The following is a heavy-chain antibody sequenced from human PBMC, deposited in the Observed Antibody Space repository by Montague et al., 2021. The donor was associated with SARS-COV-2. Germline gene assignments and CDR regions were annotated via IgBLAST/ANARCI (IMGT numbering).Heavy chain of an antibody. V-gene: IGHV4-59*02. CDR2: INQSGRT. CDR1: GGSVSSYY. D-gene: IGHD3-10*01. Sequence: SETRSLTCTVSGGSVSSYYWSWIRQPPAKGLEWIGEINQSGRTNNNPSLKSRVTISVDTSKSQFSLKLSSVTAADTAVYYCARVQRGYYYGLGVSAHFDYWAQGTLVTVSS. J-gene: IGHJ4*02. CDR3: ARVQRGYYYGLGVSAHFDY.